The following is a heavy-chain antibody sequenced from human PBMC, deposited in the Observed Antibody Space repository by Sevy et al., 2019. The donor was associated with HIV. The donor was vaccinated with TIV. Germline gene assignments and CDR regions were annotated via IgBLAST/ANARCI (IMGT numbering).Heavy chain of an antibody. J-gene: IGHJ4*02. CDR1: GASMSGYY. D-gene: IGHD1-1*01. V-gene: IGHV4-59*13. CDR2: IYDTGDT. CDR3: ARGRSNFRY. Sequence: SETLSLTCTLSGASMSGYYWSWIRQPRGKGLEWIGYIYDTGDTNFNPSLKSRVTISQDTSKTQFSLSLSSVNTADTAVYYCARGRSNFRYWSQGTLVTVSS.